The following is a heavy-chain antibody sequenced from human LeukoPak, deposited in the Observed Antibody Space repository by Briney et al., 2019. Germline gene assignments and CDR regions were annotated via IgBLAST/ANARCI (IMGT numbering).Heavy chain of an antibody. CDR3: AEARYDGAFDI. CDR2: ISSSSSYI. J-gene: IGHJ3*02. CDR1: GFTFSSYS. D-gene: IGHD3-3*01. Sequence: GGSLRLSCAASGFTFSSYSMNWVRQAPGKGLEWVSSISSSSSYIYYADSVKGRFTISRDNAKNSLCLQMNSLRAEDTAVYYCAEARYDGAFDIWGQGTMVTVSS. V-gene: IGHV3-21*01.